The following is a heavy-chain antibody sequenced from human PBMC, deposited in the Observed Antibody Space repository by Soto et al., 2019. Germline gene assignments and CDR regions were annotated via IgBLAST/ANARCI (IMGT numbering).Heavy chain of an antibody. D-gene: IGHD6-13*01. V-gene: IGHV3-23*01. CDR2: ISPNGQGI. CDR1: GFTFNNYG. J-gene: IGHJ4*02. CDR3: AKDRGYPRDYFYY. Sequence: EVQLLESGGGLVQPGGSLRLSCAASGFTFNNYGMSWVRQAPGKGLELVSAISPNGQGIYYADSVKGRFIISKDNSKNTVFLHMDSRTADDTAVYYCAKDRGYPRDYFYYWGQGTLVTVSS.